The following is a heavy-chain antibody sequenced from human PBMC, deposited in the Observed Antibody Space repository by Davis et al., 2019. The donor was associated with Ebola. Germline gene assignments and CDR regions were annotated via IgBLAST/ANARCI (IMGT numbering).Heavy chain of an antibody. CDR2: ISSSSSTI. CDR3: ARGGKLPVGYYYYGMDV. CDR1: GFTFSRYS. D-gene: IGHD2-15*01. V-gene: IGHV3-48*02. J-gene: IGHJ6*02. Sequence: GGSLRLSCVASGFTFSRYSMNWVRQAPGKGLEWVSYISSSSSTIYYADSVKGRFIISRDNAKNSLYLQMNSLRDEDTAVYFCARGGKLPVGYYYYGMDVWGQGTTVTVSS.